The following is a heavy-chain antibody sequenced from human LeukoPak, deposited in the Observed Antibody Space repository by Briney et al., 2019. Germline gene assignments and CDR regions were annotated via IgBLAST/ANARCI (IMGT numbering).Heavy chain of an antibody. CDR2: ISSNGGST. Sequence: GGSLRLSCAASGFTFGSYAMHWVRQAPGKGLEYVSAISSNGGSTYYANSVKGRFTISRDNSKNTLYLQMGSLRAEDMAVYYCAREYSSSWYRDYYYGMDVWGQGTTVTVSS. D-gene: IGHD6-13*01. J-gene: IGHJ6*02. V-gene: IGHV3-64*01. CDR3: AREYSSSWYRDYYYGMDV. CDR1: GFTFGSYA.